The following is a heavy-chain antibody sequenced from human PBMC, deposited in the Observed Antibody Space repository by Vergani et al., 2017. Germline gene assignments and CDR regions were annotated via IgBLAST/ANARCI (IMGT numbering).Heavy chain of an antibody. CDR1: GGSFSGYY. D-gene: IGHD2/OR15-2a*01. V-gene: IGHV4-34*01. J-gene: IGHJ1*01. CDR3: ARGRAFSKREKYFQH. CDR2: INHSGST. Sequence: QVQLQQWGAGLLKPSETLSLTCAVYGGSFSGYYWSWIRQPPGKGLERTGEINHSGSTNYNPSLKSRVTISVATSKNQFSLKLSSVTAADTAVYYCARGRAFSKREKYFQHWGQGTLVTVSS.